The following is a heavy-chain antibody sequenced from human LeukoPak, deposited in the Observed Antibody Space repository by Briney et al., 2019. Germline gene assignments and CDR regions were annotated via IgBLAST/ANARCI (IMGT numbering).Heavy chain of an antibody. CDR2: ISGSGGST. V-gene: IGHV3-23*01. D-gene: IGHD5-12*01. J-gene: IGHJ6*02. Sequence: GGSLRLSCAASGFTFSSYAMSWVRQAPVKVLEWVSAISGSGGSTYYADSVKGRFTISRDNSKNTLYLQMNSLRAEDTAVYYCAKDIVATIGRYYYYGMDVWGQGTTVTVSS. CDR1: GFTFSSYA. CDR3: AKDIVATIGRYYYYGMDV.